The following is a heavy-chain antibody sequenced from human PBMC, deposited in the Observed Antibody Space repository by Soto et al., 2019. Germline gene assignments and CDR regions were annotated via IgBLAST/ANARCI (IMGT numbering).Heavy chain of an antibody. CDR3: AGHNVGGTQYYYYGMDV. Sequence: GASVKVSCKASGYTFTSYYMHWVRQAPGQGLEWMGIINPSGGSTSYAQKFQGRVTMTRDTSTSTVYMELSSLRSEDTAVYYCAGHNVGGTQYYYYGMDVWGQGTTVTVSS. V-gene: IGHV1-46*01. J-gene: IGHJ6*02. CDR2: INPSGGST. CDR1: GYTFTSYY. D-gene: IGHD2-21*01.